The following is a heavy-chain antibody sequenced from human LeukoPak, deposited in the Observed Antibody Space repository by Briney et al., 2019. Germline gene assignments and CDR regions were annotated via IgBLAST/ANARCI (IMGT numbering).Heavy chain of an antibody. CDR1: GFTFSSYG. Sequence: GGSLRLSCAASGFTFSSYGMHWVRQAPGKGLEWVAVISYDGSNKYYADSVKGRFTISRDNSKNTLYLQMNSLRAEDTAVYDCAKDRGSFYSPWGQGTLVTVSS. V-gene: IGHV3-30*18. CDR2: ISYDGSNK. CDR3: AKDRGSFYSP. J-gene: IGHJ5*02. D-gene: IGHD1-26*01.